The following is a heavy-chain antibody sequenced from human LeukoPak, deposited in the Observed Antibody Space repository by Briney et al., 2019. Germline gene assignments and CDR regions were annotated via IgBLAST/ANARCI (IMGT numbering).Heavy chain of an antibody. CDR3: ARGPFSGSTYHPNYFDY. Sequence: GASVTVSCTASGYTFISYYMHWVRQAPGQGPEWLAMINPRDGSTTFGQNFQVRVTMTRDTSTSTVYMELSSLRSEDTAVYYCARGPFSGSTYHPNYFDYWGQGTLVTVSS. D-gene: IGHD1-26*01. V-gene: IGHV1-46*01. CDR2: INPRDGST. CDR1: GYTFISYY. J-gene: IGHJ4*02.